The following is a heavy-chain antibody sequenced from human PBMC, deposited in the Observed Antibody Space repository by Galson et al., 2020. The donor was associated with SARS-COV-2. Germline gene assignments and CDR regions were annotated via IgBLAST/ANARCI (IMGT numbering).Heavy chain of an antibody. CDR2: ISYDGSNK. CDR3: ARDAKYYDILTGYYARPPYYYYYYMDV. V-gene: IGHV3-30*01. J-gene: IGHJ6*03. Sequence: GGSLRLSCAASGFTFSSYAMHWVRQAPGKGLEWVAVISYDGSNKYYADSVKGRFTISRDNSKNTLYLQMNSLRAEDTAVYYCARDAKYYDILTGYYARPPYYYYYYMDVWGQGTTVTVSS. D-gene: IGHD3-9*01. CDR1: GFTFSSYA.